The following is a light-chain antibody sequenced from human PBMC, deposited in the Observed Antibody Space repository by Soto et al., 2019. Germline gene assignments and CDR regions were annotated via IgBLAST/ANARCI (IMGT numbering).Light chain of an antibody. J-gene: IGLJ1*01. Sequence: QSALTQPASVSGSPGQSITISCTGTSSDVGNYNYVSWYQQYPGRVPKLLIYMVSNRPSGVSNRFSGSKSGSTASLIISRLQTEDEADYYCVSYTASTTYVFGTGTKLTVL. V-gene: IGLV2-14*01. CDR1: SSDVGNYNY. CDR3: VSYTASTTYV. CDR2: MVS.